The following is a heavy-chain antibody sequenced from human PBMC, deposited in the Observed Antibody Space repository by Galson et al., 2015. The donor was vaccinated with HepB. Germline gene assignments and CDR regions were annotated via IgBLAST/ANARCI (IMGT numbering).Heavy chain of an antibody. Sequence: TLSLTCNVSGDSMNSHYWTWIRQPPGKGLELIAYISYTGSPTYSPSLKSRVTISIDTSKKHFSLHLSSVTAADTAVYYCARGGLFSSNWMFDSWGQGTLVSVSS. D-gene: IGHD6-13*01. CDR2: ISYTGSP. J-gene: IGHJ4*02. CDR3: ARGGLFSSNWMFDS. CDR1: GDSMNSHY. V-gene: IGHV4-59*11.